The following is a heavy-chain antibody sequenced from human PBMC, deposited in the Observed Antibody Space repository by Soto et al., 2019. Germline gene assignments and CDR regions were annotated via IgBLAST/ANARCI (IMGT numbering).Heavy chain of an antibody. CDR3: EREVPQLNDIVVVAAAHDY. J-gene: IGHJ4*02. Sequence: SETLSLTCTVSGGSISSYYWSWIRQPAGKGLEWIGRIYTSGSTNYNPSLKSRVTMSVDTSKNQFSLKLRSVTAADTAVYYCEREVPQLNDIVVVAAAHDYWGQGTLVTVSS. CDR2: IYTSGST. V-gene: IGHV4-4*07. D-gene: IGHD2-15*01. CDR1: GGSISSYY.